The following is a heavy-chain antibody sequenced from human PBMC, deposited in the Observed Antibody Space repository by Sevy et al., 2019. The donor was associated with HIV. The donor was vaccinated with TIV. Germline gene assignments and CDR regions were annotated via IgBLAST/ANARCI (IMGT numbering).Heavy chain of an antibody. CDR2: ISGSGGST. V-gene: IGHV3-23*01. Sequence: GGSPRLSCAASGFTFSSYAMSWVRQAPGKGLEWVSAISGSGGSTYYADSVKGRFTISRDNSKNTLYLQMNSLRAEDTAVYYCAKDLPPRTGYSSGWYSYDYWGQRTLVTVSS. CDR1: GFTFSSYA. CDR3: AKDLPPRTGYSSGWYSYDY. D-gene: IGHD6-19*01. J-gene: IGHJ4*02.